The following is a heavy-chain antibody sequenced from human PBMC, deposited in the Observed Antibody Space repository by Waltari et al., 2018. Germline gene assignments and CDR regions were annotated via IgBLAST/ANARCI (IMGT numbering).Heavy chain of an antibody. J-gene: IGHJ6*02. CDR1: GLTLNDLS. Sequence: QVQLLQSGAEVKTPGASVKVSCKVSGLTLNDLSMQWVRQLPGEGLQWMGGFYPESGQKVVSQAFQGRITMTEDTSTDTAYMELNNLTSEDTAVYYCAAESPGTDDRFYYYHIMDFWGQGTTVTVSS. CDR2: FYPESGQK. V-gene: IGHV1-24*01. CDR3: AAESPGTDDRFYYYHIMDF.